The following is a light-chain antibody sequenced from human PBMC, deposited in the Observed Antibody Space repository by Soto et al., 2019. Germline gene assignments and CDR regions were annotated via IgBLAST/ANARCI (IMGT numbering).Light chain of an antibody. CDR3: QQYGSSVT. V-gene: IGKV3-20*01. CDR1: QSVSSSY. CDR2: GAS. J-gene: IGKJ4*01. Sequence: EIVLTQSPGTLSLSPGERATLSCRASQSVSSSYLAWYQQIPGQAPRLLIYGASRRTTAIPDRFSGSGSGTDFTLTISRLEPEDFAVYYCQQYGSSVTFGGGTKVVIK.